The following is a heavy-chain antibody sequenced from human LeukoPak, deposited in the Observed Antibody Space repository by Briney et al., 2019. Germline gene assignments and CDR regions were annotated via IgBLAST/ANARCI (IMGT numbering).Heavy chain of an antibody. CDR3: ARDYDFWSGYYTFDY. CDR1: GGPISSYY. D-gene: IGHD3-3*01. V-gene: IGHV4-4*07. J-gene: IGHJ4*02. Sequence: SETLSLTCTVSGGPISSYYWSWIRQPAGKGLEWIGRIYTSGSTNYNPSLKSRVTMSVDTSKNQFSPKLSSVTAADTAVYYCARDYDFWSGYYTFDYWGQGTLVTVSS. CDR2: IYTSGST.